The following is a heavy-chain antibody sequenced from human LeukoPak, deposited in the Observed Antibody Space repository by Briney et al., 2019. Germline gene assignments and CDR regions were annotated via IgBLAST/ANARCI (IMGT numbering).Heavy chain of an antibody. CDR2: ISYSGST. J-gene: IGHJ4*02. CDR3: ASLGSHHDY. D-gene: IGHD3-10*01. CDR1: GGSISSYF. V-gene: IGHV4-59*01. Sequence: PSETLSLTCTVSGGSISSYFWSWIRQPPGKGLEWIGYISYSGSTDYIPSLKSRITISVDAPNHKVSLKLRSATPADTAVYYCASLGSHHDYWGQGTLAIVSS.